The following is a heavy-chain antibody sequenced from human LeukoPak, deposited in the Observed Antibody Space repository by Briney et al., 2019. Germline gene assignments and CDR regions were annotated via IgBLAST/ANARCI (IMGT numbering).Heavy chain of an antibody. CDR2: INHSGST. D-gene: IGHD1-1*01. Sequence: SETLSLTCAVYGGSFSGYYWSWIRQPPGKGLEWIGEINHSGSTYYNPSLKSRVTISVDTSKNQFSLRLSSVTAADTAVYYCARRTDSPNFFDYWSQGTLVTVSS. CDR3: ARRTDSPNFFDY. CDR1: GGSFSGYY. J-gene: IGHJ4*02. V-gene: IGHV4-34*01.